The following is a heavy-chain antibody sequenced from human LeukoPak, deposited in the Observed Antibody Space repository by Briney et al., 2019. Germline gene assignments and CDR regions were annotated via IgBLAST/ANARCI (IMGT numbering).Heavy chain of an antibody. J-gene: IGHJ4*02. D-gene: IGHD5-18*01. Sequence: PSETLSLTCTVSGGSISSGSYYWSWIRQPAGKGLEWIGRIYTSGSTNYNPSLKSRVTISVDRSKNQFSLKLSSVTAADTAVYYCARGRAAMVTRFDYWGQGTLVTVSS. V-gene: IGHV4-61*02. CDR2: IYTSGST. CDR1: GGSISSGSYY. CDR3: ARGRAAMVTRFDY.